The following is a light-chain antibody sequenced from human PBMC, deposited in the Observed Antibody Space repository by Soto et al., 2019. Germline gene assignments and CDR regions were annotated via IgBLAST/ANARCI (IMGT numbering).Light chain of an antibody. CDR2: DAS. CDR3: QQYYSYSGT. CDR1: QSISSW. J-gene: IGKJ1*01. Sequence: DIQMTQSPSTLSASVGDRVTITCRASQSISSWLAWYQQKPGKAPKLLIYDASSLESGFPSRFRGSGSETEFPPTPCLLQRDDFAAFYCQQYYSYSGTFGQGTKVEIK. V-gene: IGKV1-5*01.